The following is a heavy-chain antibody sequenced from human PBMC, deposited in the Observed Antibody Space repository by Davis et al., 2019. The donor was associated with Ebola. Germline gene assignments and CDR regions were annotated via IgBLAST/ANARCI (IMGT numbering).Heavy chain of an antibody. J-gene: IGHJ4*02. Sequence: GESLKISCVTPGFTFTSYSFNWIRQTPGRGLEWIAHINTRGDARVYADSVRGRFTISRDDAANSLSLQMDSLKHEDTAVYYCVRDYLFAFDSWGQGTPVTVSS. CDR2: INTRGDAR. D-gene: IGHD3-10*02. CDR1: GFTFTSYS. V-gene: IGHV3-48*02. CDR3: VRDYLFAFDS.